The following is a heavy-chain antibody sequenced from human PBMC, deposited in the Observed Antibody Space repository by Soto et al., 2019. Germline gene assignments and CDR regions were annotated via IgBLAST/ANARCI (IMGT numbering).Heavy chain of an antibody. D-gene: IGHD5-18*01. Sequence: ASVMVSCKASGYTFTSYGTSWVRQAPGQGLEWMGWISAYNGNTNYAQKLQGRVTMTTDTSTSTAYMELRSLRADDTAVYYCAREDTAIVTRFDYWGQGTLVTVSS. CDR3: AREDTAIVTRFDY. J-gene: IGHJ4*02. CDR2: ISAYNGNT. V-gene: IGHV1-18*04. CDR1: GYTFTSYG.